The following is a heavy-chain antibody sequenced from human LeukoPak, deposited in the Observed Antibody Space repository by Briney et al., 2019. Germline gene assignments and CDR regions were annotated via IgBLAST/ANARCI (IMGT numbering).Heavy chain of an antibody. CDR3: AKSRAPTADADAFDI. CDR1: GFTFRNYG. CDR2: IRYGGSNE. V-gene: IGHV3-30*02. D-gene: IGHD1-14*01. Sequence: GGSLRLSCAGSGFTFRNYGILWVRQAPGKGLEWVAFIRYGGSNEYYADSVKGRFTISRDNSKNSLYLQMSSLRAEDTAVYYCAKSRAPTADADAFDIWGQGTMVTVSS. J-gene: IGHJ3*02.